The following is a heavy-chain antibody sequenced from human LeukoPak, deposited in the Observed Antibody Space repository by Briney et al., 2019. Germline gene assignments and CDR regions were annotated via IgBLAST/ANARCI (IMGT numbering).Heavy chain of an antibody. CDR2: IRYDGSNK. Sequence: EAGGSLRLSCAASGFTFSSYGMHWVRQAPGKGLEWVAFIRYDGSNKYYADSVKGRFTISRDNSKNTLYLQMNSLRAEDTAVYYCAKDQGGYCSSASCPPTYYYFDYWGQGTLVTVSS. CDR1: GFTFSSYG. D-gene: IGHD2-2*01. V-gene: IGHV3-30*02. J-gene: IGHJ4*02. CDR3: AKDQGGYCSSASCPPTYYYFDY.